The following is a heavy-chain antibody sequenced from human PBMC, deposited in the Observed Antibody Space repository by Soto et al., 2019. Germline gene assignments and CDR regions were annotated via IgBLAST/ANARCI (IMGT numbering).Heavy chain of an antibody. Sequence: GGSLRLSCTASGFTFGDYAMSWFRQAPGKGLEWVGFIRSKAYGGTTEYAASVKGRFTISRDDSKSIAYLQMNSLKTEDTAVYYCTRALGYCSSTSCGGTGNNWFDPWGQGTLVTVSS. D-gene: IGHD2-2*01. V-gene: IGHV3-49*03. CDR3: TRALGYCSSTSCGGTGNNWFDP. CDR1: GFTFGDYA. J-gene: IGHJ5*02. CDR2: IRSKAYGGTT.